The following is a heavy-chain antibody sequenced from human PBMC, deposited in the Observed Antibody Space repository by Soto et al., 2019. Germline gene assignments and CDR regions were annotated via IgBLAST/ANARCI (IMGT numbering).Heavy chain of an antibody. CDR3: ARTSSYDRLDYYRHFGS. J-gene: IGHJ4*02. Sequence: EVQLVESGGGLVQPGGSLRLSCAASGFTFRNFYMSWVRQAPGRGLEWVANIKQDGSEKHYVDSVKGRFTISRDNAENSPYRQRSSLRADDSAVYYCARTSSYDRLDYYRHFGSWGQGTLVTVSS. CDR1: GFTFRNFY. V-gene: IGHV3-7*04. CDR2: IKQDGSEK. D-gene: IGHD3-22*01.